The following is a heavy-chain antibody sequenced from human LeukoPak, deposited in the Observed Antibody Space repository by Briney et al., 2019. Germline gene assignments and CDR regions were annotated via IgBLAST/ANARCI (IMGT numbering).Heavy chain of an antibody. J-gene: IGHJ5*02. V-gene: IGHV4-59*01. D-gene: IGHD2-2*01. CDR3: ARVGGIVVVPAANPVSTWFDP. Sequence: SSETLSLTCTASGGSISSYYWSWIRQPPGKGLEWIGYIYYSGSTNYNPSLKSRVTISVDTSKNQFSLKLSSVTAADTAVYYCARVGGIVVVPAANPVSTWFDPWGQGTLVTVSS. CDR2: IYYSGST. CDR1: GGSISSYY.